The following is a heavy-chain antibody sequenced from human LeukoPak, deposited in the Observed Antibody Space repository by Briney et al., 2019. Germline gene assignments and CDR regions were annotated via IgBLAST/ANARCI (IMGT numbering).Heavy chain of an antibody. Sequence: KPSETLSLTCTVSGGSISSYYWSWIRQPPGKGLEWIGYIYYSGSTNYNPSPKSRVTISVDTSKNKFSLKLSSVTAADTAVYYCAREGYCSGGSCYLYNWFDPWGQGTLVTVSS. CDR3: AREGYCSGGSCYLYNWFDP. CDR1: GGSISSYY. J-gene: IGHJ5*02. CDR2: IYYSGST. D-gene: IGHD2-15*01. V-gene: IGHV4-59*01.